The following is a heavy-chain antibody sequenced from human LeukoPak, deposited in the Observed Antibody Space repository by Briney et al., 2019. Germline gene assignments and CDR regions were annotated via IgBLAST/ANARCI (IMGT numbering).Heavy chain of an antibody. CDR1: GGSISSYY. D-gene: IGHD1-26*01. V-gene: IGHV4-59*01. CDR3: ARGRTGSYFAADY. CDR2: VHYSGST. J-gene: IGHJ4*02. Sequence: WETLSLTCTVSGGSISSYYWSWVRQPPGKGLEWIGYVHYSGSTKYNPSLKSRVTISVDTSKNQFSLKLSSVTAADTAVYYCARGRTGSYFAADYWGQGTLVTVSS.